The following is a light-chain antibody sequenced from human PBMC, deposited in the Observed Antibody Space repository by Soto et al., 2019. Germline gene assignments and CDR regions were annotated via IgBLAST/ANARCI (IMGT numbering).Light chain of an antibody. CDR1: ESVSTN. CDR2: AAS. V-gene: IGKV3-20*01. Sequence: EIEMTQSPATLSQAPGEIVTLSCSSSESVSTNLAWYQQKAGQAPRLLTYAASTRATGIPDRFSGSGSGTDFTLTISRLEPEDFAVYYCQQYGSSLLLNFGGGNKVDIK. CDR3: QQYGSSLLLN. J-gene: IGKJ4*01.